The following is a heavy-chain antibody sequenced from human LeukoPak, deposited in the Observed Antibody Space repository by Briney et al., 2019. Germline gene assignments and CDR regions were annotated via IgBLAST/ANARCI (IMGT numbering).Heavy chain of an antibody. CDR3: ARDVVVTSSPDAFDI. J-gene: IGHJ3*02. V-gene: IGHV4-31*11. CDR1: GDSVTSGGYF. D-gene: IGHD2-15*01. CDR2: ISNSGTT. Sequence: PSETLSLTCAVSGDSVTSGGYFWTWIRQLPGKGLEWIGSISNSGTTSYNPSLKSRLSISLDTSNNHFSLRLGSVTAADTAVYYCARDVVVTSSPDAFDIWGQGTMVTVSS.